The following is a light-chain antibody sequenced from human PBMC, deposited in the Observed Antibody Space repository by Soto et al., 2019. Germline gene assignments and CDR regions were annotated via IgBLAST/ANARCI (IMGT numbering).Light chain of an antibody. CDR1: SNDVDDYKF. CDR3: SSYTGNNIVL. V-gene: IGLV2-14*01. CDR2: EVS. J-gene: IGLJ2*01. Sequence: QSALTQPASVSGSPGQSITISCTGTSNDVDDYKFVSWYQQHPVKAPKLMIFEVSSRPSGVSNRFSGSKSGNTASLTISGLQAEDEADYYCSSYTGNNIVLFGGGTKLTVL.